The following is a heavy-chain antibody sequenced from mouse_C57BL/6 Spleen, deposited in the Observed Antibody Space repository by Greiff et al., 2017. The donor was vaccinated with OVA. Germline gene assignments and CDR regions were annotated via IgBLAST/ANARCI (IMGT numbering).Heavy chain of an antibody. Sequence: VQLQQSGAELVRPGASVKLSCTASGFNIKDDYMHWVKQRPEQGLEWIGWIDPENGDTEYASKFQGKATITADTSSNTAYLPLCSLTSEDTAVYYCTTTRDVYYYDYWGQGTTLSVSS. CDR1: GFNIKDDY. CDR3: TTTRDVYYYDY. V-gene: IGHV14-4*01. CDR2: IDPENGDT. J-gene: IGHJ2*01. D-gene: IGHD3-3*01.